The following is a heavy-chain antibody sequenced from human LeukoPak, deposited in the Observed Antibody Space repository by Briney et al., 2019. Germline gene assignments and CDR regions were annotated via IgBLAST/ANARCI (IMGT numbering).Heavy chain of an antibody. CDR1: GFTFSGFW. CDR3: ARSSYSSSSSV. CDR2: INSDGSEG. J-gene: IGHJ3*01. Sequence: GGSLRLSCAVSGFTFSGFWMSWSRQAPGKGLEWVASINSDGSEGYYADVVKGRFTISRDNAKNSLYLHINSLRAEDTAVYYCARSSYSSSSSVWGQGTMVTVSS. D-gene: IGHD6-6*01. V-gene: IGHV3-7*03.